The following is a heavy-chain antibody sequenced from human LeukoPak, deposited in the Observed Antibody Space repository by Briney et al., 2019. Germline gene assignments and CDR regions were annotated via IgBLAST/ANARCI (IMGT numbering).Heavy chain of an antibody. J-gene: IGHJ4*02. CDR2: VYYSGTT. Sequence: PSETLSLTCTVSGGSINDYYWTWIRQPPGKGLEWIAYVYYSGTTNYNPSLKSRVTMSVDTSKNQFSLKLSSVTAADTAVYYCARQIAVAGTYFDYWGQGTLVTVSS. D-gene: IGHD6-19*01. CDR1: GGSINDYY. CDR3: ARQIAVAGTYFDY. V-gene: IGHV4-59*08.